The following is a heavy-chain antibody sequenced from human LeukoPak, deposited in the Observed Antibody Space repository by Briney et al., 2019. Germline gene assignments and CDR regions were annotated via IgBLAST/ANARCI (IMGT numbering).Heavy chain of an antibody. CDR3: ARDGVAGGFDY. CDR2: VYYSGIT. D-gene: IGHD6-19*01. Sequence: SETLSLTCTVSGVSISTYYWSWIRQPPGKGLEWVGYVYYSGITNYNPSLKSRVTISVDTSKNQYSLKLSSVTAADTAVYYCARDGVAGGFDYWGQGTLVTVSS. V-gene: IGHV4-59*01. J-gene: IGHJ4*02. CDR1: GVSISTYY.